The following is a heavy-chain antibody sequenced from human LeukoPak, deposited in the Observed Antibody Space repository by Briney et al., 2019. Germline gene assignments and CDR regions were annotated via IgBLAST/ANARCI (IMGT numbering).Heavy chain of an antibody. J-gene: IGHJ6*02. D-gene: IGHD6-19*01. CDR3: ARDAIAVAGRLYYYGMDV. Sequence: PSETLSLTCTVSAGSISSVGYYCSWTRPHPGNGLEWVDYPYYSGSTYYNPYLKSRVTISVDTSKNQFSLKLSSVTAADTAVYYCARDAIAVAGRLYYYGMDVWGQGTTVTVSS. V-gene: IGHV4-31*03. CDR2: PYYSGST. CDR1: AGSISSVGYY.